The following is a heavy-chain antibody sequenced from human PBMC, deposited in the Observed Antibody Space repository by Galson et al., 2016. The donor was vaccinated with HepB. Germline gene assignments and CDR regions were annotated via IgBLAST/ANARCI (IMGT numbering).Heavy chain of an antibody. J-gene: IGHJ4*02. CDR1: GGSFSGYY. V-gene: IGHV4-34*01. CDR2: INHSGST. D-gene: IGHD2/OR15-2a*01. Sequence: SETLSLTCAVYGGSFSGYYWSWIRQPPGKGLEWIGEINHSGSTNYNPSLKSRVTISVDTSKNQVSLKLSSVTAADTAVYYCARSPDPYFRNFRFYASAIDYWGQGTLVTVSS. CDR3: ARSPDPYFRNFRFYASAIDY.